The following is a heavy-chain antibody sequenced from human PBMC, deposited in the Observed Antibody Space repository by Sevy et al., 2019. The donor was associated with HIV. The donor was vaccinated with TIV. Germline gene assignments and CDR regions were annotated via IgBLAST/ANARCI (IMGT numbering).Heavy chain of an antibody. CDR2: ISGSGGST. D-gene: IGHD6-13*01. CDR1: GFTFSSYA. CDR3: AKDLTYSSSWYGYFDY. V-gene: IGHV3-23*01. Sequence: GGSLRLSCAASGFTFSSYAMSWVRQAPGKGLEWVSAISGSGGSTYYADSVKGRFTISRENSKNTRYLQMNSLRAEDTAVYYCAKDLTYSSSWYGYFDYWGQGTLVTVSS. J-gene: IGHJ4*02.